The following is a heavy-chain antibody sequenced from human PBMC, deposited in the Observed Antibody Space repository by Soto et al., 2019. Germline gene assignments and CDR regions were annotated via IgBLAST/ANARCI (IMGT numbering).Heavy chain of an antibody. Sequence: GESLKISCKGSGYSFTSYWISWVRQMPGKGLEWMGRIDPSDSYTNYSPSFQGHVTISADKSISTAYLQWSSLKASDTAMYYCATRGGIGSSGWSGEGFEYWRQGTLVTVAS. CDR1: GYSFTSYW. CDR2: IDPSDSYT. V-gene: IGHV5-10-1*01. CDR3: ATRGGIGSSGWSGEGFEY. D-gene: IGHD6-19*01. J-gene: IGHJ4*02.